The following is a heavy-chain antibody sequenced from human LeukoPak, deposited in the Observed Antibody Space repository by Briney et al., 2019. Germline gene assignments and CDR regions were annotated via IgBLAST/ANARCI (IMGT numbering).Heavy chain of an antibody. CDR2: IYTSGST. CDR1: GGSISSYY. J-gene: IGHJ6*03. V-gene: IGHV4-4*07. D-gene: IGHD2-21*01. Sequence: SETQSLTCTVSGGSISSYYWSWIRQAAGKGLDWIGRIYTSGSTNYNPSLKSRVTMSVDTSKNQFSLKLSSVTAADTAVYYCARDRGDWQYYYYMDVWGKGTTFTVSS. CDR3: ARDRGDWQYYYYMDV.